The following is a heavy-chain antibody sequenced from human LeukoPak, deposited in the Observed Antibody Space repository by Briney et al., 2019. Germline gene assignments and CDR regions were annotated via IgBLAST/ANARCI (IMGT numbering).Heavy chain of an antibody. J-gene: IGHJ4*02. D-gene: IGHD5-18*01. CDR3: ARVLSDSSGYNFEY. V-gene: IGHV4-38-2*02. CDR2: IYHSVTT. CDR1: GYSISSGYF. Sequence: SETLSLTCTVSGYSISSGYFWGWMRQPPGKGLEWIGSIYHSVTTHYNPSLKSRVTISVDTSKNQFSLNLNSLTAADTAIYYGARVLSDSSGYNFEYWGQGTLVTVPS.